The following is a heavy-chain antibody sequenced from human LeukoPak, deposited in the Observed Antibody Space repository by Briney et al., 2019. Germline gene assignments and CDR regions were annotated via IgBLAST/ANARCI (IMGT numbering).Heavy chain of an antibody. CDR2: ISGSGGST. CDR1: GFTFSSNA. J-gene: IGHJ4*02. V-gene: IGHV3-23*01. D-gene: IGHD3-10*01. CDR3: AKALTIYYGSGSSDY. Sequence: GGSLRLSCAASGFTFSSNAMSWVRQAPGKGLEWVSAISGSGGSTYYADSVKGRFTISRDNSKNTLYLQMTSLRTEDTAVYYCAKALTIYYGSGSSDYWGQGTLVTVSS.